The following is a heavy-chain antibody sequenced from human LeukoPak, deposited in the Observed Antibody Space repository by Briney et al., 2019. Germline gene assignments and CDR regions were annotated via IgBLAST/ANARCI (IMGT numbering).Heavy chain of an antibody. D-gene: IGHD2-15*01. CDR1: GYTFTGYY. V-gene: IGHV1-2*02. CDR3: ARGVVAATFYYYMDV. Sequence: GASVKVSCKASGYTFTGYYIHWVRQAPGQGLEWMGWINPNSGGTNYAQKFQGRVTMTRDTSISTAYMELSRLRSDDTAVYYCARGVVAATFYYYMDVWDKGTTVTVSS. J-gene: IGHJ6*03. CDR2: INPNSGGT.